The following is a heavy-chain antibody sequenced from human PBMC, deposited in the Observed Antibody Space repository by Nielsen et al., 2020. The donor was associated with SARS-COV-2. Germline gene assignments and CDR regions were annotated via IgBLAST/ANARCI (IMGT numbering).Heavy chain of an antibody. CDR3: AKGTVPQQLESFWLFYGMDV. D-gene: IGHD6-13*01. V-gene: IGHV3-30*18. Sequence: GESLKISCAASGFTFSSYGMHWVRQAPGKGLEWVAVISYDGSNKYYADSVKGRFTISRDNSKNTLYLQMNSLRAEDTAVYYCAKGTVPQQLESFWLFYGMDVWGQGTTVTVSS. J-gene: IGHJ6*02. CDR1: GFTFSSYG. CDR2: ISYDGSNK.